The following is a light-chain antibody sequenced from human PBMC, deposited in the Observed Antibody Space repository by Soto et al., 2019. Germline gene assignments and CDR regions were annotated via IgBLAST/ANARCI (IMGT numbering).Light chain of an antibody. J-gene: IGKJ5*01. CDR2: GAS. V-gene: IGKV3-20*01. CDR3: QQYGSSPIT. CDR1: QSVSSSY. Sequence: EIVLTQSAGTLSLSPGERATLSCRASQSVSSSYLAWYQQKHGQAPRLFIYGASGRATGVPDRFSGSGYGTDFSLTISRLEPEDFALYYCQQYGSSPITFGQGTRLEIK.